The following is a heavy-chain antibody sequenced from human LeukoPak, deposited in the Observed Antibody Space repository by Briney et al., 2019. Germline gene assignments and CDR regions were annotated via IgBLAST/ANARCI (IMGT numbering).Heavy chain of an antibody. Sequence: ASVKVSCKASGCTFTDYYIHWVRQAPAQGLEWMGWINPNSGGADYAQKFQGRVTMTRDTSISTAYMEVSRLRSDDTAVYFCARDSGFRSGYYPHYMDVWGKGTTVTVSS. CDR1: GCTFTDYY. J-gene: IGHJ6*03. D-gene: IGHD3-3*01. CDR2: INPNSGGA. V-gene: IGHV1-2*02. CDR3: ARDSGFRSGYYPHYMDV.